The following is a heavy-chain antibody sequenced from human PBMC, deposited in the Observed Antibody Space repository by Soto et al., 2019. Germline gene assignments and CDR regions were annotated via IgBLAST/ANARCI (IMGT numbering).Heavy chain of an antibody. V-gene: IGHV3-23*01. Sequence: PGGSLRLSCAASGFTFSSHAMSWVRQAPGKGLEWVSAISGSGGSTYYADSVKGRFTISRDNSKNTLYLQMNSLRAEDTAVYYCAKDRDCGGDCSPDYWGQGTLVTVSS. CDR1: GFTFSSHA. CDR2: ISGSGGST. D-gene: IGHD2-21*02. CDR3: AKDRDCGGDCSPDY. J-gene: IGHJ4*02.